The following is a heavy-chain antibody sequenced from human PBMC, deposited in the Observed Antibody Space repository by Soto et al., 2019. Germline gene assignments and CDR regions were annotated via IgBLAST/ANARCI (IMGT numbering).Heavy chain of an antibody. Sequence: SETLSLTCTVSGGSIRSSNYYWGWIRQPPGMGLEWIASIYYSGDTYYNPSLKSRVSISDDTSKNQFSLKLTSVTASDTAVYYCATHRYDFWRESFDYWGQGTLVTVSS. J-gene: IGHJ4*02. V-gene: IGHV4-39*01. CDR3: ATHRYDFWRESFDY. D-gene: IGHD3-3*01. CDR2: IYYSGDT. CDR1: GGSIRSSNYY.